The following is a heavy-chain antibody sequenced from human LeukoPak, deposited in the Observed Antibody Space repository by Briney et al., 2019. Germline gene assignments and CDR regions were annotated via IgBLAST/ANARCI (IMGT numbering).Heavy chain of an antibody. CDR3: ARGYRYDFWSGYYLPNY. J-gene: IGHJ4*02. V-gene: IGHV1-46*01. CDR2: INPSGGST. CDR1: GYTFTSYY. Sequence: ASVKVSCKASGYTFTSYYMHWVRQAPGQGLEWMGIINPSGGSTSYAQKFQGRVTITADESTSTAYMELSSLRSEDTAVYYCARGYRYDFWSGYYLPNYWGQGTLVTVSS. D-gene: IGHD3-3*01.